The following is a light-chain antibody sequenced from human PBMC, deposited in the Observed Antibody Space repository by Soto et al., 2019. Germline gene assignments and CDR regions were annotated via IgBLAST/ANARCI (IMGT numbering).Light chain of an antibody. CDR2: EVS. J-gene: IGLJ1*01. CDR1: SSDVGGYNY. Sequence: QSVLTQPASVSGSPGQSITISCTGTSSDVGGYNYVSWYQQRPGKGPKLMIYEVSNRPSGVSNRFSGSKSGNTATLTISGLQAEDEADYYCISYTSTTTRVFGTGTKVTVL. CDR3: ISYTSTTTRV. V-gene: IGLV2-14*03.